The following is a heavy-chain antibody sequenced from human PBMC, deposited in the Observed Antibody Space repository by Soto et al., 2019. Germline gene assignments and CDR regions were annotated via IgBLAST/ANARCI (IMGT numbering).Heavy chain of an antibody. CDR2: IWYDGSNK. CDR1: GFTFSSYG. Sequence: PGGSLRLSCAASGFTFSSYGMHWVRQAPGKGLEWVAVIWYDGSNKYYADSVKGRFTISRDNSKNTLYLQMNSLRAEDTAVYYCARAPDGDDSSGYYDYWGQGTLVTVSS. D-gene: IGHD3-22*01. V-gene: IGHV3-33*01. J-gene: IGHJ4*02. CDR3: ARAPDGDDSSGYYDY.